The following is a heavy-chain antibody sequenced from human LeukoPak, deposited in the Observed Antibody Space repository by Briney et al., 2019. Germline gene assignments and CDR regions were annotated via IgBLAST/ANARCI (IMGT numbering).Heavy chain of an antibody. Sequence: GGSLRLSCAASGFSFSDYGMNWVRRAPGKGLEWLSHINSNGAVISYADSVKGRFTISRDTAKSSLYLQMNSLRIEDTAIYFCARDPDGDYDFDYWGQGTLVTVSS. CDR2: INSNGAVI. V-gene: IGHV3-48*01. CDR3: ARDPDGDYDFDY. CDR1: GFSFSDYG. J-gene: IGHJ4*02. D-gene: IGHD4-17*01.